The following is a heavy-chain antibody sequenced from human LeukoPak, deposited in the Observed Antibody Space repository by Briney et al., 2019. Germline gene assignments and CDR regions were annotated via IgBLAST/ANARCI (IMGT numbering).Heavy chain of an antibody. CDR2: IDPGDSDT. CDR1: GYSFTSYW. Sequence: GESLKISCKGSGYSFTSYWIGWVRQMPGEGLEWMGMIDPGDSDTRYSPSFEGQVTISADKSINTAYRQWSSLKASDTAMYYCTRIQTHLVLAAVRYSYFDLWGRGTLVTVSS. V-gene: IGHV5-51*01. D-gene: IGHD2-15*01. CDR3: TRIQTHLVLAAVRYSYFDL. J-gene: IGHJ2*01.